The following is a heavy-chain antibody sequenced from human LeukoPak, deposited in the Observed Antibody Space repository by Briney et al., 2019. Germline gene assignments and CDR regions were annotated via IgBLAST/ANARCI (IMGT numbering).Heavy chain of an antibody. CDR2: TYYRSKWYN. Sequence: SQTLSLTCAISGDSVSSNSAAWNWIRQSPSRGLEWLGRTYYRSKWYNDYAVSVKSRITINPDTSKNQVSLQLNSVTAADTAVYYCARPAIVGATNAFDIWGQGTMVTVSS. V-gene: IGHV6-1*01. CDR1: GDSVSSNSAA. D-gene: IGHD1-26*01. J-gene: IGHJ3*02. CDR3: ARPAIVGATNAFDI.